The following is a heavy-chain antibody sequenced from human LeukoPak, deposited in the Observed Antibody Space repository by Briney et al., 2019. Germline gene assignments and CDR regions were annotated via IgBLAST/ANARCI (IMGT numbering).Heavy chain of an antibody. J-gene: IGHJ5*02. D-gene: IGHD4-17*01. CDR1: GYSFTSYW. V-gene: IGHV5-51*01. CDR3: ARLGPYGDFYWFDP. Sequence: GASLQISCKGSGYSFTSYWIGWVRPLPGKGLEWMGIIYPGDSDTRYSPSFQGQVTISADKSISTAYLQWSSLKASDTAMYYCARLGPYGDFYWFDPWGQGTLVTVSS. CDR2: IYPGDSDT.